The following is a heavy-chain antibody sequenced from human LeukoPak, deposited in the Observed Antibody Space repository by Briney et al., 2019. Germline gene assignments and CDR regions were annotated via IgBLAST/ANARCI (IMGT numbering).Heavy chain of an antibody. CDR1: GYTLTELS. J-gene: IGHJ3*02. CDR2: FDPEDGET. D-gene: IGHD3-22*01. CDR3: ARNLITMIVGDAFDI. V-gene: IGHV1-24*01. Sequence: ASVKVSCKVSGYTLTELSMYWVRQAPGTGLEWMGGFDPEDGETIYAQKFQGRVTMTEDTSTDTAYMELRSLRSEDTAVYYCARNLITMIVGDAFDIWGQGTMVTVSS.